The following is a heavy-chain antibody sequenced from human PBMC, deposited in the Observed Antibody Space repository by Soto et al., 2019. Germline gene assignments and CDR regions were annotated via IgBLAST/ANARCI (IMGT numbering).Heavy chain of an antibody. CDR2: ISAYNGNT. V-gene: IGHV1-18*01. CDR3: ARDPKYSGYDTPFGY. J-gene: IGHJ4*02. D-gene: IGHD5-12*01. Sequence: ASVKVSCKASGYTFTSYGISWVRQAPGQGLEWMGWISAYNGNTNYAQKLQGRVTMTTDTSTSTAYMELRSLRSDDTAVYYCARDPKYSGYDTPFGYRGQGPLVTVS. CDR1: GYTFTSYG.